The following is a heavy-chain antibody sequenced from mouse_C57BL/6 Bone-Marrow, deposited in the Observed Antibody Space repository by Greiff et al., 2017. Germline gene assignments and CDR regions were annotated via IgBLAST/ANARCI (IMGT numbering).Heavy chain of an antibody. CDR3: ARWLLRWYFDV. D-gene: IGHD2-3*01. V-gene: IGHV5-17*01. CDR1: GFTFSDYG. Sequence: EVNVVESGGGLVKPGGSLKLSCAASGFTFSDYGMHWVRQAPEKGLEWVAYLSSGSSTIYYADTVKGRFTISRDNAKNTLFLQMTSLRSEDTAMYYCARWLLRWYFDVWGTGTTVTVSS. J-gene: IGHJ1*03. CDR2: LSSGSSTI.